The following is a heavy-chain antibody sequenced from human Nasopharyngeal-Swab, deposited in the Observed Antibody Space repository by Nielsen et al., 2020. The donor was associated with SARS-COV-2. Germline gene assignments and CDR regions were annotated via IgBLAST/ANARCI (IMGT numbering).Heavy chain of an antibody. Sequence: GSLKISCAASGFTFSSYAMSWVRQAPGKGLEWVSAISGSGGSTYYADSVKGRFIISRDNSKNTLYLQMNSLRAEDTAVYYCAKAGEYYDFWSGYHPAAYYYMDVWGKGTTVTVSS. D-gene: IGHD3-3*01. CDR2: ISGSGGST. J-gene: IGHJ6*03. CDR3: AKAGEYYDFWSGYHPAAYYYMDV. CDR1: GFTFSSYA. V-gene: IGHV3-23*01.